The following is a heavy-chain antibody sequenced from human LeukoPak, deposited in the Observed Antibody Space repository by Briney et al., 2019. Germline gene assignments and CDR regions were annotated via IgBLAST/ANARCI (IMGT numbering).Heavy chain of an antibody. D-gene: IGHD2-8*01. CDR3: ARDLANRDYYYYYYMDV. CDR1: GFTFDTYW. Sequence: GGSLRLSCAASGFTFDTYWMSWVRQAPGKGLEWVANIKQDGSEKYYVDSVKGRFTISRDNAKNSLYLQMNSLRVEDTAVYYCARDLANRDYYYYYYMDVWGKGTTVTVSS. CDR2: IKQDGSEK. V-gene: IGHV3-7*03. J-gene: IGHJ6*03.